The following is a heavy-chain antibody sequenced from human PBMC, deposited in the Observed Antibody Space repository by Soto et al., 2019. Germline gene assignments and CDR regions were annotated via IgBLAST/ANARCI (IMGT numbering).Heavy chain of an antibody. D-gene: IGHD6-6*01. CDR2: ISSSSSYT. Sequence: QVQLVESGGGLVKPGGSLRLSCAASGFTFSDYYMSWIRQAPGKGLEWVSYISSSSSYTNYADSVKGRFTISRDNAKNSLYLQMNSLRAEDTAVYYCARDLSIAARPNWFDPWGQGTLVTVSS. J-gene: IGHJ5*02. CDR3: ARDLSIAARPNWFDP. CDR1: GFTFSDYY. V-gene: IGHV3-11*06.